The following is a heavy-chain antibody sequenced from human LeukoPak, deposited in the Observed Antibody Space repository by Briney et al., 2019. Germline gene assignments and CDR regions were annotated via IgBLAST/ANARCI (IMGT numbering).Heavy chain of an antibody. CDR3: ASSPPKWSSSWDDAFDI. V-gene: IGHV1-46*01. CDR1: GYTFTSYY. D-gene: IGHD6-13*01. CDR2: INPSGGST. Sequence: ASVKVSCKASGYTFTSYYMHWVRQAPGQGLEWMGIINPSGGSTSYAQKFQGRVTMTRDTSPSTVYMELSSLRSEDTAVYYCASSPPKWSSSWDDAFDIWGQGTMVTVSS. J-gene: IGHJ3*02.